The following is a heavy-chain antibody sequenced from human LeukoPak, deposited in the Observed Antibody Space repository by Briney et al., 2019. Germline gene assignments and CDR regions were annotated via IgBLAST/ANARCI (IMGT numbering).Heavy chain of an antibody. D-gene: IGHD3-22*01. Sequence: GASVKVSCKASGYTFTSYGISWVRQAPGQGLEWMGRIIPILGIANYAQKFQGRVTITADKSTSTAYMELSSLRSEDTAVYYCAKRVGYFNWFDPWGQGTLVTVSS. CDR3: AKRVGYFNWFDP. CDR1: GYTFTSYG. V-gene: IGHV1-69*04. J-gene: IGHJ5*02. CDR2: IIPILGIA.